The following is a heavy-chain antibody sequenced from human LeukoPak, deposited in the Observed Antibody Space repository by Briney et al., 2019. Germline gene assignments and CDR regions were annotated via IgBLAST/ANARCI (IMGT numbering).Heavy chain of an antibody. CDR2: IGSRSRTI. CDR3: ARILGYGGYDSPFDY. J-gene: IGHJ4*02. V-gene: IGHV3-48*01. Sequence: GGSLRLSCAASGFTFSSYIMNWVRQAPGKGLEWVSYIGSRSRTIYYTDSVKGRFTMSRDNAKNSLYLQMNSLGAEDTAVYYCARILGYGGYDSPFDYWGQGTLVIVSS. CDR1: GFTFSSYI. D-gene: IGHD5-12*01.